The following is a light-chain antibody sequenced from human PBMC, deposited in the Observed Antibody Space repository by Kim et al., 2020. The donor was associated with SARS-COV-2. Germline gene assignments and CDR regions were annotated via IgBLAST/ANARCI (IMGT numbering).Light chain of an antibody. CDR3: SSYTSSSTLV. Sequence: GQSITISCTGTSSDVGGYDYVSWYQQHPGKAPKLMIYGVSKRPSGVSNRFSGSKSGNTASLTISGLQAEDEADYYCSSYTSSSTLVFGTGTKVTVL. V-gene: IGLV2-14*04. CDR2: GVS. CDR1: SSDVGGYDY. J-gene: IGLJ1*01.